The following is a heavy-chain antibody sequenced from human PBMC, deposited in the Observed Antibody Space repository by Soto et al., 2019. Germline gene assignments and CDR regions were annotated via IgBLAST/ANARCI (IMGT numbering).Heavy chain of an antibody. D-gene: IGHD3-3*01. CDR1: GFSFGDYA. J-gene: IGHJ5*02. CDR3: VRGSFGYYGP. CDR2: IRNPGYSGTT. Sequence: PGGSLRLSCTTSGFSFGDYAMTWARQAPGKGLEWVGFIRNPGYSGTTEYATSVKGRFIISRDDSMSSAYLQLNSLKVDDSAVYYCVRGSFGYYGPWGQGTLVTASS. V-gene: IGHV3-49*04.